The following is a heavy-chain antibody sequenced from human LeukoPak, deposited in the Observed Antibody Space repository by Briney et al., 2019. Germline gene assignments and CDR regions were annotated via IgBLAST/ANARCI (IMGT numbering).Heavy chain of an antibody. CDR1: GGSFSGYY. Sequence: PSETLSLTCAVYGGSFSGYYWSWIRQHPGKGLEWIGYIYYSGSTYYNPSLKSRVTISVDTSKNQFSLKLSSVTAADTAVYYCARVSGYYYGLDYWGQGTLVTVSS. D-gene: IGHD3-22*01. CDR3: ARVSGYYYGLDY. V-gene: IGHV4-31*11. J-gene: IGHJ4*02. CDR2: IYYSGST.